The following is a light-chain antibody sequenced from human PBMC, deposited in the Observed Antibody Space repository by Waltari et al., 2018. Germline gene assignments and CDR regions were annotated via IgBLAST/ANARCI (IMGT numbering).Light chain of an antibody. J-gene: IGKJ1*01. Sequence: DIVMTQSPDSLAVALGERATIHCKSSQSVLYSSNNKNFLAWYQQKPGQPPKLLIYWASTRESGVPDRFSGSGSGTDFTLTINSLQAEDVAVYYCQQYYSTPGTFGQGTKVEIK. V-gene: IGKV4-1*01. CDR1: QSVLYSSNNKNF. CDR2: WAS. CDR3: QQYYSTPGT.